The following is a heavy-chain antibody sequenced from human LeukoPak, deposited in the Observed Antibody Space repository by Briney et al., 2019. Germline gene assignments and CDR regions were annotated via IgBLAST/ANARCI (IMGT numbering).Heavy chain of an antibody. CDR3: AKVTHYDILTGSMDV. D-gene: IGHD3-9*01. V-gene: IGHV3-7*03. Sequence: GGSLRLSCAASGFTFSSYWMSWVRQAPGKGLEWVANIKQDGSEKYYVDSVKGRFTISRDNAKNSLYLQMNSLRAEDTALYYCAKVTHYDILTGSMDVWGRGTTVTVSS. J-gene: IGHJ6*02. CDR1: GFTFSSYW. CDR2: IKQDGSEK.